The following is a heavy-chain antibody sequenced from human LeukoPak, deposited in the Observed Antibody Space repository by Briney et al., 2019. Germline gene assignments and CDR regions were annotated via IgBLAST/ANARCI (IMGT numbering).Heavy chain of an antibody. D-gene: IGHD6-13*01. V-gene: IGHV3-48*01. CDR3: ARDAAGYSSSWYYFDY. J-gene: IGHJ4*02. CDR2: ISSSSSSTI. Sequence: GGSLRLSCAASGFTFSSYSMNWVRQAPGKGLEWVSYISSSSSSTIYYADSVKGRFTISRDNAKNSLYLQMNSLRAEDTAVYYCARDAAGYSSSWYYFDYWGQGTLVTVSS. CDR1: GFTFSSYS.